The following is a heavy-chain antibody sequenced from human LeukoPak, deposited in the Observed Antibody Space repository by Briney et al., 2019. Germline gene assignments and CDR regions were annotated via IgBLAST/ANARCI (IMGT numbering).Heavy chain of an antibody. J-gene: IGHJ4*02. V-gene: IGHV4-31*03. CDR1: GGSISSGGYY. CDR2: IYYSGST. Sequence: SETLSLTCTVSGGSISSGGYYWSWIRQHPGKGLEWIGYIYYSGSTYYNPSLKSRVTISVDTSKNQFSLKLSSVTAADTAVYYCARDRCSGGSCWGIDYWGQGTLVTVSS. D-gene: IGHD2-15*01. CDR3: ARDRCSGGSCWGIDY.